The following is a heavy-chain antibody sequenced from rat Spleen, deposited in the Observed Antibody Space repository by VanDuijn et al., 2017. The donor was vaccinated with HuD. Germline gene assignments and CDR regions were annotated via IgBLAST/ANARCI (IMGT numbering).Heavy chain of an antibody. CDR3: VRQDTSGYSNWFTY. CDR1: GFTFRNFD. J-gene: IGHJ3*01. V-gene: IGHV5-25*01. CDR2: ISPSGVT. D-gene: IGHD4-3*01. Sequence: EVQLVKSGGGLVQPGRSLKLSCEASGFTFRNFDMAWVRQAPTKGLEWVASISPSGVTYYRDSVKGRFTVSRENAKSTLYFLIDSLRSEDTATYYCVRQDTSGYSNWFTYWGQGTLVTVSS.